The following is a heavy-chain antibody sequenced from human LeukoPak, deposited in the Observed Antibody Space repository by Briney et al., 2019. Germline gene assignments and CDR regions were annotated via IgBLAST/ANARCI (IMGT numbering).Heavy chain of an antibody. D-gene: IGHD3-9*01. CDR3: ARDTEHLYFVFDH. CDR1: GFTFSYYS. J-gene: IGHJ4*02. Sequence: PGGSLRLSCAASGFTFSYYSMNWVRQAPGKGLEWVSYISTSSRTIYYADSVKGRFTISRDNAKNSLYLQMNSLRDEDTAVYYCARDTEHLYFVFDHWGQGTLVTVSS. V-gene: IGHV3-48*02. CDR2: ISTSSRTI.